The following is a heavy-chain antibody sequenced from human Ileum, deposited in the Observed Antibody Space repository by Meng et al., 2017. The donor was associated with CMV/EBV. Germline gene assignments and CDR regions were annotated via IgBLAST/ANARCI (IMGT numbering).Heavy chain of an antibody. CDR1: GGSIKSYQ. Sequence: QVQSQESGPGLVKPSGTLSLTCTVSGGSIKSYQWSWIRQPAGKGLEWIGRVYTDESIRYNPSLKSRVTISADTSKNQFSLKLSSVTAADTAVYYCAISSFFGLDHNVFDIWGQGTMVTVSS. J-gene: IGHJ3*02. CDR2: VYTDESI. V-gene: IGHV4-4*07. CDR3: AISSFFGLDHNVFDI. D-gene: IGHD3-3*01.